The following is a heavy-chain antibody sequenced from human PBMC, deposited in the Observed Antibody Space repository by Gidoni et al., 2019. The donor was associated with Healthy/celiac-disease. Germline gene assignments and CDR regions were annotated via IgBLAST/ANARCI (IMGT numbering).Heavy chain of an antibody. Sequence: QVQLQQWGAGLLKPSDTLSLTCAVYVASFRGSYWSWIRQPPGKGLEWIGEINHSGSTNYNPSLKSRVTISVDTSKNQFSLKLSSVTAADTAVYYCARLRRVPTYGAPRYYFDYWGQGTLVTVSS. CDR2: INHSGST. CDR3: ARLRRVPTYGAPRYYFDY. CDR1: VASFRGSY. D-gene: IGHD4-17*01. J-gene: IGHJ4*02. V-gene: IGHV4-34*01.